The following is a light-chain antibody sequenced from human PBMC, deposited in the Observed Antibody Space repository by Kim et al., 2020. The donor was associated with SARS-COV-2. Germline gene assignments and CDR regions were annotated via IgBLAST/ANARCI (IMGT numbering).Light chain of an antibody. V-gene: IGLV10-54*01. CDR1: SNNVGNQG. Sequence: QAGLTQPPSVSKGLRQTATRTCTGNSNNVGNQGAAWLQQHQGHPPKLLSYRNNNRPSGISERLSASRSGNTASLTITGLQPEHEADYYCSAWDSSLSASWVFGGGTQLTVL. J-gene: IGLJ3*02. CDR3: SAWDSSLSASWV. CDR2: RNN.